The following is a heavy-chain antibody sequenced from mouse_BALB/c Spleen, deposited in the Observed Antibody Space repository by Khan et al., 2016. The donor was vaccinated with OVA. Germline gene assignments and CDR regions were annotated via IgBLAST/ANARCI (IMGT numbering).Heavy chain of an antibody. CDR3: ARGGSSGPAWFTY. V-gene: IGHV3-6*02. CDR1: GYSITSGYF. D-gene: IGHD3-1*01. J-gene: IGHJ3*01. Sequence: EVELVESGPGLVKPSQSLSRTCSVTGYSITSGYFWNWIRQFPGNKLEWMGYIRYDGDLNSNPSLKNRISISRDTSQNRFFLKWNSLIPDDTAIHSCARGGSSGPAWFTYWAQGTLVTVSA. CDR2: IRYDGDL.